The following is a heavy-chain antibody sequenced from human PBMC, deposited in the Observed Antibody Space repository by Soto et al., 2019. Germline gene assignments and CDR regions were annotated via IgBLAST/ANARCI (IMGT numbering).Heavy chain of an antibody. CDR3: ASEVLWFGELGVVDY. J-gene: IGHJ4*02. Sequence: PSETLSLTCAVSGGSITSGGYSWGWIRQPPGQGLEWIGYMYHSGNTYYNPSLKGRVTISLDTSKNQFSLRLNSVTAADTAVYYCASEVLWFGELGVVDYWGQGTLVTAPQ. CDR1: GGSITSGGYS. CDR2: MYHSGNT. D-gene: IGHD3-10*01. V-gene: IGHV4-30-2*01.